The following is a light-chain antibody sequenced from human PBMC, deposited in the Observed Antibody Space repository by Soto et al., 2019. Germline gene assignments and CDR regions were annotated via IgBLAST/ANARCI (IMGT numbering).Light chain of an antibody. CDR1: QGISNY. Sequence: DIQMTQSPSSLSASVGDRVTITCRASQGISNYLAWYQQKPGKVPKLLIYAASTFQSGVPSRFSGSGSGTDFTLTISSLQPEDVATYYCQKYNSAPHELTFGGGTKVEIK. J-gene: IGKJ4*01. CDR2: AAS. V-gene: IGKV1-27*01. CDR3: QKYNSAPHELT.